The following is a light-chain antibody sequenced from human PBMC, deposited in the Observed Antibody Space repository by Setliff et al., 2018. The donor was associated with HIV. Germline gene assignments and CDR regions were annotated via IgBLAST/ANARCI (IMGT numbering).Light chain of an antibody. Sequence: QSALTQPASVSGSRGQSITISCTGTTRDVGGYKFLSWYQQKPGKAPKLMIYEVSNRPSGVSDRFSGSRSGNTASLTISGLQPEDEADYYCLSYTTRSTVVFGTGTKV. J-gene: IGLJ1*01. CDR2: EVS. CDR1: TRDVGGYKF. V-gene: IGLV2-14*01. CDR3: LSYTTRSTVV.